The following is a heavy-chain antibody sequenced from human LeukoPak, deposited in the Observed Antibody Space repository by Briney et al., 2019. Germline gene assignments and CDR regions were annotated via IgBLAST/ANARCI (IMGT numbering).Heavy chain of an antibody. D-gene: IGHD2-2*01. CDR3: AKPVYCSSPSCRVFDC. V-gene: IGHV3-23*01. J-gene: IGHJ4*02. CDR1: GITFSSYA. CDR2: ISQSGGNT. Sequence: PGGSLRLSCVASGITFSSYAMSWVHQAPGKGLEWVSAISQSGGNTYYADSVKGRFTISRDNSKNTLYLQMNSLRAEDTAVYYCAKPVYCSSPSCRVFDCWGQGSLVTVSS.